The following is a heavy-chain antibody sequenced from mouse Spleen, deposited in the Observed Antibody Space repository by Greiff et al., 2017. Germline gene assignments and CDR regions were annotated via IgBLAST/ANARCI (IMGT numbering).Heavy chain of an antibody. CDR2: INPNNGGT. CDR3: ARLDHYYYWFAY. J-gene: IGHJ3*01. D-gene: IGHD1-2*01. Sequence: VQLQQSGPELVKPGASVKISCKASGYTFTDYYMNWVKQSHGKSLEWIGDINPNNGGTSYNQKFKGKATLTVDKSSSTAYMELRSLTSEDSAVYYCARLDHYYYWFAYWGQGTLVTVSA. CDR1: GYTFTDYY. V-gene: IGHV1-26*01.